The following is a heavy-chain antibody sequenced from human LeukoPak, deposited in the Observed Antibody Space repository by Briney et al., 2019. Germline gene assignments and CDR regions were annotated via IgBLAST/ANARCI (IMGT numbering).Heavy chain of an antibody. CDR2: IKSRTDGGTT. D-gene: IGHD2-21*01. V-gene: IGHV3-15*01. CDR3: TTVGHCGGDCYDY. CDR1: GFSFTNAW. J-gene: IGHJ4*02. Sequence: PGGSLRLSCAASGFSFTNAWMSWVRQAPGKGLEWVGRIKSRTDGGTTDYAAPVKGRFTISRDDSKNTLYLQMNSLKTEDTAVYYCTTVGHCGGDCYDYWGQGTLVTVSS.